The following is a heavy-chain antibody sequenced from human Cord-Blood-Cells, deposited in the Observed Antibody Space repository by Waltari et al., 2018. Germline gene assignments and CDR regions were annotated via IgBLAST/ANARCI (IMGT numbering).Heavy chain of an antibody. V-gene: IGHV1-8*03. CDR1: GYTFTSYD. CDR3: ARGPPNY. CDR2: MNPNRGNT. J-gene: IGHJ4*02. Sequence: QVQLVQSGAEVKKPGASVKVSCKASGYTFTSYDINWVRQATVQGLEWMGWMNPNRGNTGYAQKCQGRVTITRNTSISTAYMGLSSVRSEDTAVYYCARGPPNYWGQGTLVTVSS.